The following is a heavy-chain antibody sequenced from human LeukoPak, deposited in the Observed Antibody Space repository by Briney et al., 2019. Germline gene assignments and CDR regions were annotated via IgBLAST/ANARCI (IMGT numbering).Heavy chain of an antibody. CDR3: AKGPKYYLTPATTNFDY. J-gene: IGHJ4*02. CDR1: GFTFSSYG. D-gene: IGHD2/OR15-2a*01. CDR2: ISYDGSKK. Sequence: GGSLRLSCAASGFTFSSYGMHWVRQAPGKGLEWVAVISYDGSKKYYADSVTGRFTISRDTSKNTLYLQMNGLRPEDTALFYWAKGPKYYLTPATTNFDYWGQGTLVTVSS. V-gene: IGHV3-30*18.